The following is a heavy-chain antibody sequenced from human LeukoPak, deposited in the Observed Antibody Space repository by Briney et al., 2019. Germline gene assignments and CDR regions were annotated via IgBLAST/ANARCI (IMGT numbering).Heavy chain of an antibody. CDR3: ARDRSYSSGFYYYYYGMDV. J-gene: IGHJ6*04. CDR1: GGSISSYY. Sequence: SETLSLTCTVSGGSISSYYWSWIRQPPGKGLEWIGYIYYSGSTNYNPPLKSRVTISVDTSKNQFSLKLSSVTAADTAVYYCARDRSYSSGFYYYYYGMDVWGKGTTVTVSS. CDR2: IYYSGST. D-gene: IGHD6-19*01. V-gene: IGHV4-59*01.